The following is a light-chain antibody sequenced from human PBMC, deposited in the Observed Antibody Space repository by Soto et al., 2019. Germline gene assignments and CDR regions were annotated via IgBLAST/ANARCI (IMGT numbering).Light chain of an antibody. Sequence: EIAMTQSPATLSVSPGERATLFCRASQSVGRTLAWYQQKPGQSPRLLVYGASTRTNGTQARFSVSGSATEFTLTISSLQSEDVAVYYCQQYNQWPPYTFGQGTSVEIK. V-gene: IGKV3-15*01. J-gene: IGKJ2*01. CDR3: QQYNQWPPYT. CDR2: GAS. CDR1: QSVGRT.